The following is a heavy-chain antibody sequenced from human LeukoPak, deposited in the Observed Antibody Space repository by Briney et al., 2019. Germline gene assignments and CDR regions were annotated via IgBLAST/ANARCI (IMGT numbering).Heavy chain of an antibody. Sequence: GGSLRLSCAASGFTFSSYGMHWVRQAPAKGLEWVAVISYDGSNKYYADSVKGRFTTSRDNSKNTLYLQMNSLRAEDTAVYYCAKSPYCSSTSCLLRDWFDPWGQGTLVTVSS. CDR2: ISYDGSNK. D-gene: IGHD2-2*01. CDR3: AKSPYCSSTSCLLRDWFDP. J-gene: IGHJ5*02. V-gene: IGHV3-30*18. CDR1: GFTFSSYG.